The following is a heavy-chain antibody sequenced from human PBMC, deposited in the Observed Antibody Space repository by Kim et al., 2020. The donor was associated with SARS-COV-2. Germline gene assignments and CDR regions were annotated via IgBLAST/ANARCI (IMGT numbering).Heavy chain of an antibody. CDR2: ISYDGSNK. D-gene: IGHD1-26*01. V-gene: IGHV3-33*05. CDR1: GFTFSSYG. Sequence: GGSLRLSCAASGFTFSSYGMHWVRQAPGKGLEWVAVISYDGSNKYYADSVKGRFTISRDNSKNTLYLQMNSLRAEDTAVYYCARDGINGMDVWSQGTTVTVSS. CDR3: ARDGINGMDV. J-gene: IGHJ6*02.